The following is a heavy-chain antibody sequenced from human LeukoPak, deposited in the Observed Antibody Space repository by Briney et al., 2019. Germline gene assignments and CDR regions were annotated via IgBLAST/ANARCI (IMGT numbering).Heavy chain of an antibody. J-gene: IGHJ4*02. CDR3: ARGLGDSSCYYFSDN. CDR2: IIPIFGTG. Sequence: SVKVSCKTSGGTFSTSAISWVRRAPGQGLEWMGGIIPIFGTGNYAQKFQGRVTITADEFTSTAYMELSSLTSEDTAVYYCARGLGDSSCYYFSDNWGQGTLVTVSS. V-gene: IGHV1-69*01. D-gene: IGHD3-22*01. CDR1: GGTFSTSA.